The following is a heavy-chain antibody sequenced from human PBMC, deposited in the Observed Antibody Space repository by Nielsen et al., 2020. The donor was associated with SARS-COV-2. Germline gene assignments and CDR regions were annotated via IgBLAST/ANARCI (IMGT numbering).Heavy chain of an antibody. J-gene: IGHJ4*02. CDR1: GFTFSSYA. V-gene: IGHV3-30-3*01. CDR2: ISYDGSNK. D-gene: IGHD5-12*01. Sequence: GESLKISCAASGFTFSSYAMHWVRQAPGKGLEWVAVISYDGSNKYYADSVKGRFTISRDNSKNTLYLQMNSLRAEDTAVYYCAREGWLRYFDYWGQGTLVTVPS. CDR3: AREGWLRYFDY.